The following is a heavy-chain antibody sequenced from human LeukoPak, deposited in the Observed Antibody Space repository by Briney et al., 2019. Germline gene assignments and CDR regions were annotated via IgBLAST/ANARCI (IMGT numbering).Heavy chain of an antibody. J-gene: IGHJ2*01. CDR2: ISSSSSTI. CDR3: ARGYYSSGSWYFDL. V-gene: IGHV3-48*01. CDR1: GFTFSSYS. Sequence: GGSLRLSCAASGFTFSSYSMNWVRQAPGKGLEWVSYISSSSSTIYYADSVKGRFTISRDNAKNSLYLQMNSLRAEDTAVYYCARGYYSSGSWYFDLWGRGTLVTVSS. D-gene: IGHD3-22*01.